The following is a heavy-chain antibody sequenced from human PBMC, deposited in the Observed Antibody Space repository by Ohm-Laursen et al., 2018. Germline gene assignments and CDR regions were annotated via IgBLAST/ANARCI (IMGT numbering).Heavy chain of an antibody. CDR3: ARDPDTAMVNYYYGMDV. J-gene: IGHJ6*02. Sequence: ASVKVSCKASGYTFTSYDINWVRQATGQGLEWMGWMNPNSGNTGYAQKFQGRVTMTRNTSISTAYMELSSLRSEDTAVYYCARDPDTAMVNYYYGMDVWGQGTTVTVSS. D-gene: IGHD5-18*01. CDR2: MNPNSGNT. CDR1: GYTFTSYD. V-gene: IGHV1-8*01.